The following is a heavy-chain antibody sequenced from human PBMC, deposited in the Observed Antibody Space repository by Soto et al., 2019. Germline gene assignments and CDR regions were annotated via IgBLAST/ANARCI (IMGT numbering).Heavy chain of an antibody. D-gene: IGHD3-3*01. J-gene: IGHJ4*02. Sequence: SETLSLTCTVSGGSISSSSYYWGWIRQPPGKGLEWIGSIYYSGSTYYNPSLKSRVTISVDTSKNQFSLKLSSVTAADTAVYYCARTYYDFWSGYRALDYWGQGTLVTVSS. CDR3: ARTYYDFWSGYRALDY. CDR1: GGSISSSSYY. V-gene: IGHV4-39*01. CDR2: IYYSGST.